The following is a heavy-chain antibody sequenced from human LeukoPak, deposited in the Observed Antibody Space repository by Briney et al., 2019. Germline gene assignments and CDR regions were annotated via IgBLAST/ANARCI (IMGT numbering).Heavy chain of an antibody. CDR1: GFTFSSYN. CDR3: ARTYGANSWYLFDY. J-gene: IGHJ4*02. D-gene: IGHD4-23*01. V-gene: IGHV3-48*01. Sequence: GGSLRLSCAASGFTFSSYNMNWVRQAPGKGLEWVSYISSSGIIYYADSVKGRFTISRHNAKNSLYLQMNSLRAEDTAVYFCARTYGANSWYLFDYWGQGTLVTVSS. CDR2: ISSSGII.